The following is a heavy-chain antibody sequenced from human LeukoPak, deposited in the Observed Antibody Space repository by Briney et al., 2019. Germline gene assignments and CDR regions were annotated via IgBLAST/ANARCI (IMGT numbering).Heavy chain of an antibody. CDR2: ISSSCSTI. Sequence: GGSLRLSCAASGFTFSSYEMNWVRQAPGKGLEWVAYISSSCSTIYYADSVKGRFTISRDTDQTSLYLQMNSLRAEDTAVYYCARVRADYDFWSGPIRYYYYYMDVWGKGTTVTVSS. D-gene: IGHD3-3*01. V-gene: IGHV3-48*03. CDR3: ARVRADYDFWSGPIRYYYYYMDV. J-gene: IGHJ6*03. CDR1: GFTFSSYE.